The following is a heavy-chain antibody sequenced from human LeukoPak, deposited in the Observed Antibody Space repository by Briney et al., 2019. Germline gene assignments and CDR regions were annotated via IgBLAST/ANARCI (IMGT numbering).Heavy chain of an antibody. CDR3: ARGLPGIAAAAYYFVY. Sequence: SETLSLTCAVYGGSFSGYYWSWIRQPPGKGLEWIGEINHSGSTNYNPSLKSRVTISVDTSKNQFSLKLSSVTAADTAVYYCARGLPGIAAAAYYFVYWGQGTLVTVSS. CDR2: INHSGST. V-gene: IGHV4-34*01. CDR1: GGSFSGYY. D-gene: IGHD6-13*01. J-gene: IGHJ4*02.